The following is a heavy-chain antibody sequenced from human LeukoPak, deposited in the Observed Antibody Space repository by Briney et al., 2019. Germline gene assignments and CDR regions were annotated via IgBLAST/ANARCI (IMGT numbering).Heavy chain of an antibody. CDR1: GGSLSSGDYY. V-gene: IGHV4-30-4*01. CDR2: IHYSGST. J-gene: IGHJ4*02. Sequence: PSETLSLTCTVSGGSLSSGDYYWSWIRQPPGKGLEWVGYIHYSGSTYYNPSLKSRVTISVDTSKNQFSLKLSSVTAADTAVYYCAREAGGDYVDYWGQGTLVTVSS. CDR3: AREAGGDYVDY. D-gene: IGHD3-16*01.